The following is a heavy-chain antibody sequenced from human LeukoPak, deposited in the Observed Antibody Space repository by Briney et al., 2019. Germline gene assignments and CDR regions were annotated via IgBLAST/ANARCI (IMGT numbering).Heavy chain of an antibody. CDR1: GFTFSIYG. CDR3: AKPDLGYCSGGSCYPCY. V-gene: IGHV3-30*18. J-gene: IGHJ4*02. D-gene: IGHD2-15*01. CDR2: ISYDGSNN. Sequence: GGSLRLSCAASGFTFSIYGTHWVRQAPGKGLEWVAVISYDGSNNNYGDSVKGRLTISRDNSENTLYMHMNSLGAEGMGVYYCAKPDLGYCSGGSCYPCYWGQGTLVTVSS.